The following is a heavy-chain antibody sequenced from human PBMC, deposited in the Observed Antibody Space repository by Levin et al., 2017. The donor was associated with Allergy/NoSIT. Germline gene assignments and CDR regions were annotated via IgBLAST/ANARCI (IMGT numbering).Heavy chain of an antibody. CDR3: AKEAAGQWLVRPRWYFDL. V-gene: IGHV3-30*18. CDR2: VLYDGRNK. Sequence: PGGSLRLSCAASGFSFSNYGMHWVRQAPGKGLEWVAGVLYDGRNKFYGDSVKGRFTISRDSSKNMWLQMNSLRPEDTAVYYCAKEAAGQWLVRPRWYFDLWGRGTRVIVSS. J-gene: IGHJ2*01. D-gene: IGHD6-19*01. CDR1: GFSFSNYG.